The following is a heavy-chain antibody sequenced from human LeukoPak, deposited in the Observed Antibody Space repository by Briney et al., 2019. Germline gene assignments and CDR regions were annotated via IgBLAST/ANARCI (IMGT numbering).Heavy chain of an antibody. V-gene: IGHV1-18*01. CDR1: GYTFTSYG. J-gene: IGHJ6*03. Sequence: PRASVKVSCKASGYTFTSYGISWVRQAPGQGLEWMGWVSAYNGNTNYAQKLQGRVTMTTDTSTSTAYMELRSLRSDDTAVYYCARESWSYGDYGITYYYYYMDVWGKGTTVTVSS. CDR3: ARESWSYGDYGITYYYYYMDV. CDR2: VSAYNGNT. D-gene: IGHD4-17*01.